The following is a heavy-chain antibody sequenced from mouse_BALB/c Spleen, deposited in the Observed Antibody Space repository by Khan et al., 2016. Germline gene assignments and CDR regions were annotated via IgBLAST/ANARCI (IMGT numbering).Heavy chain of an antibody. CDR3: TRSPTATRYFDV. CDR1: GYSITSDYA. Sequence: EVQLVELGPGLVKPSQSLSLTCTVTGYSITSDYAWNWIRQFPGNKLEWMGYIRYSGSTTYNPSLKSRISITRDTSKNQFFLQLYSETTEDTATYYCTRSPTATRYFDVWGAGTTVTVSS. J-gene: IGHJ1*01. CDR2: IRYSGST. D-gene: IGHD1-2*01. V-gene: IGHV3-2*02.